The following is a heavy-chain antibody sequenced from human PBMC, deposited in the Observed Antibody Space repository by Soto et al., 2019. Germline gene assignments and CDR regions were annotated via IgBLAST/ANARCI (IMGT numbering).Heavy chain of an antibody. CDR2: IGPDGSGI. D-gene: IGHD3-10*01. V-gene: IGHV3-74*01. Sequence: PGGSLRLSCAASGFTFNTYWMHWVRQAPGKGLMWVSRIGPDGSGIAYADSVKGRFTISRDNAKNTLYVQMNSLRVEDTAIYYCARNYRDYWSQGTLVTVSS. CDR1: GFTFNTYW. CDR3: ARNYRDY. J-gene: IGHJ4*02.